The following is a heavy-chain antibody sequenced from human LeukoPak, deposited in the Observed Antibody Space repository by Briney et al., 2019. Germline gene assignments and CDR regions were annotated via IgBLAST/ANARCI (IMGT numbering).Heavy chain of an antibody. CDR3: AKDLVAGTKGYFDY. V-gene: IGHV3-9*01. J-gene: IGHJ4*02. CDR1: GFTFDDYA. CDR2: ISWNSGSI. Sequence: GGSLRLSCAASGFTFDDYAMHWVRQAPGKGLEWVSGISWNSGSIDYADSVKGRFTISRDNAKNSLYLQMNSLRAEDTALYYCAKDLVAGTKGYFDYWGQGTLVTVSS. D-gene: IGHD6-19*01.